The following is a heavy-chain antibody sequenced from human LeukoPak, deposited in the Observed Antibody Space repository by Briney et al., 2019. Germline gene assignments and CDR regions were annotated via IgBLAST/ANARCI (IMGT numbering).Heavy chain of an antibody. CDR3: ARGSTYYYGSGSYYLLGSPRFDY. Sequence: PSETLSLTCTVSGGSINSTSNYWGWIRQPPGKGLEWIGSIYYSGSTSYNPSLKSRVTMSVDTSKNQFSLKLSSVTAADTAVYYCARGSTYYYGSGSYYLLGSPRFDYWGQGTLVTVSS. CDR2: IYYSGST. J-gene: IGHJ4*02. CDR1: GGSINSTSNY. V-gene: IGHV4-39*07. D-gene: IGHD3-10*01.